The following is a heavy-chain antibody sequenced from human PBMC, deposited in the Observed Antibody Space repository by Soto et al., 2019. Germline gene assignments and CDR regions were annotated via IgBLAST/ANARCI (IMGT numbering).Heavy chain of an antibody. CDR2: ISYDGSNR. CDR1: GFTFSTYG. J-gene: IGHJ6*02. CDR3: AKDEVRTPSLYAMDV. D-gene: IGHD3-10*01. V-gene: IGHV3-30*18. Sequence: GGSLRLSCAASGFTFSTYGTHWVRQAPGKGLEWVALISYDGSNRNSADSVKGRFTISRDNSKNTLYLQMNSLRVEDTAVYYCAKDEVRTPSLYAMDVWGQGTTVTVSS.